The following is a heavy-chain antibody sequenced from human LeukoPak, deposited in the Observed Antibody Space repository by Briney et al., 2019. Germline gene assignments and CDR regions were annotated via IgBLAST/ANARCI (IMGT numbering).Heavy chain of an antibody. D-gene: IGHD6-19*01. V-gene: IGHV4-39*07. CDR2: IYYSGST. CDR3: ARDPGYSSGWSDY. J-gene: IGHJ4*02. CDR1: GGSISSGGYY. Sequence: PSETLSLTCTVSGGSISSGGYYWSWIRQPPGKGLEWIGSIYYSGSTYYNPSLKSRVTISVDTSKNQFSLKLSSVTAADTAVYYCARDPGYSSGWSDYWGQGTLVTVSS.